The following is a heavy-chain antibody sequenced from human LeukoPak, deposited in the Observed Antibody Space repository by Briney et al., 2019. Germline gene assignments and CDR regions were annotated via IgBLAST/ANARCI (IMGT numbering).Heavy chain of an antibody. CDR1: GGSISSYY. V-gene: IGHV4-4*07. D-gene: IGHD2-15*01. Sequence: SETLSLTCTVSGGSISSYYWSWIRQPAGKGLEWIGRIYTSGSTNYNPSLKSRVTISVDKSKNQFSLKLSSVTAADTAVYYCARVAQGYCSGDSCYAPFDYWGQGTLVTVSS. J-gene: IGHJ4*02. CDR3: ARVAQGYCSGDSCYAPFDY. CDR2: IYTSGST.